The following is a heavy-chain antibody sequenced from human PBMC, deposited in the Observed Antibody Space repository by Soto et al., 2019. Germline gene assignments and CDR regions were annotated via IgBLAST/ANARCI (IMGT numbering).Heavy chain of an antibody. CDR3: SRHYCSGGSCYYYGMDV. J-gene: IGHJ6*02. CDR2: IHFSGDA. V-gene: IGHV4-39*01. D-gene: IGHD2-15*01. Sequence: SETQSLTCTVSGGSISSSGHYWGWVRQPPGKGLEWIGTIHFSGDAYYNPSLKSRVTISVDTSKSQFSLRLNSVTAADTALYYCSRHYCSGGSCYYYGMDVWGQGTTVTVSS. CDR1: GGSISSSGHY.